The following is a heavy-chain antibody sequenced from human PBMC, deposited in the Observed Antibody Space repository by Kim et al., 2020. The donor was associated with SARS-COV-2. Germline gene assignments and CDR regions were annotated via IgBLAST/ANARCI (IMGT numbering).Heavy chain of an antibody. CDR3: ARGVRGWVRGVYASLHYYG. D-gene: IGHD3-10*01. V-gene: IGHV4-34*01. CDR1: GGYFSGYY. Sequence: SETLSLTCAVYGGYFSGYYWSWIRQPPGKGLELIWEINHSGNTNFNSSLKSRVTTSVDTSKNNFSLKLSSVPATNTAVFYYARGVRGWVRGVYASLHYYG. CDR2: INHSGNT. J-gene: IGHJ6*01.